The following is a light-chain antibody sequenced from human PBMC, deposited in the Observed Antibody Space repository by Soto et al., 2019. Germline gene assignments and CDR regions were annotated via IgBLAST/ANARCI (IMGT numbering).Light chain of an antibody. V-gene: IGKV1-27*01. CDR3: QKYRSVPV. Sequence: DIQMTQSPTSLSASVGDRVTITCRASQGIMNFVAWYQQKPGKAPKLLIYAASTLQSGVPSRFSGSGSGTDFTLTINSLQPEDVATYSCQKYRSVPVFGPGTKVEIK. J-gene: IGKJ3*01. CDR2: AAS. CDR1: QGIMNF.